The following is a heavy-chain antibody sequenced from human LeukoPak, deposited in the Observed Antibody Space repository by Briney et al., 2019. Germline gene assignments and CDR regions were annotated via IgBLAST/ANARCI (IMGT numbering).Heavy chain of an antibody. CDR3: ASGSGYYPN. J-gene: IGHJ4*02. Sequence: GGSLRLSCVASGFTFSSYWMTWVRQAPGKGLEWVASIKQDGSEKYYVDSVKGRFTISKDNAKNSLYLQMNSLRAEDTAVYYCASGSGYYPNWGQGTLVTVSS. V-gene: IGHV3-7*01. D-gene: IGHD3-22*01. CDR1: GFTFSSYW. CDR2: IKQDGSEK.